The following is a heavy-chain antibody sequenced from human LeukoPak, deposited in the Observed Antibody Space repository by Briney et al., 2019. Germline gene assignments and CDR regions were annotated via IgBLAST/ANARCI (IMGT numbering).Heavy chain of an antibody. V-gene: IGHV3-23*01. CDR3: AKAAGGTYYRVFDY. Sequence: PGGSLRLSCAASGFTFNTYAMNWVRQAPGRGLEWVSGITDSGDNTYYADSVKGRFTISRDNSNNMVYLQMNSLRAGDMATYYCAKAAGGTYYRVFDYWGQGILVTVSS. D-gene: IGHD1-26*01. CDR1: GFTFNTYA. CDR2: ITDSGDNT. J-gene: IGHJ4*02.